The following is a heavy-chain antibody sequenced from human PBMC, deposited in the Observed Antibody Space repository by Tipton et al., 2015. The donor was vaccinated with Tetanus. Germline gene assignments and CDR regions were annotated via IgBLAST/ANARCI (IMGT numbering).Heavy chain of an antibody. CDR2: ISSSGKTV. CDR3: ARANYDFPKKGPFDS. J-gene: IGHJ4*02. D-gene: IGHD3-3*01. Sequence: GSLRLSCVASGFTFSDHYMSWIRQAPGKGLEWVSYISSSGKTVHYADAVKGRFTISRDSAKNSLYLQMNSLRADDTAVYYCARANYDFPKKGPFDSWGQGTLVIVSS. CDR1: GFTFSDHY. V-gene: IGHV3-11*01.